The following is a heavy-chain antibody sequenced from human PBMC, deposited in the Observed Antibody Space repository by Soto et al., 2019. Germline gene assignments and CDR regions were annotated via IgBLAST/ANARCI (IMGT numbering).Heavy chain of an antibody. CDR3: AMLGGWSGGSSGMDV. CDR1: GLIFSDYH. D-gene: IGHD6-19*01. V-gene: IGHV3-72*01. Sequence: EVQLVESGGGLVQPGGSLRLSCAASGLIFSDYHMDWVRQAPGKGLEWVGRIRRKANSYTTESPASAKGRFTISRDDSKNSLYLQMNSLKSEDTAVYYCAMLGGWSGGSSGMDVWGPGITVTVSS. J-gene: IGHJ6*02. CDR2: IRRKANSYTT.